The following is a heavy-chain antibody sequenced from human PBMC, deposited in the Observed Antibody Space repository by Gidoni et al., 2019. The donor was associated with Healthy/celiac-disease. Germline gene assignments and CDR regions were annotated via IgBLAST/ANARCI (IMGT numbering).Heavy chain of an antibody. Sequence: QVQLQESGPGLVKPSETLSLTCTVSGGSISSYSWSWIRQPPGKGLEWIGYIYYSGSTNYNPSLKSRVTISVDTSKNQFSLKLSSVTAADTAVYYCARDRRILSCSSTSCYYYYGMDVWGQGTTVTVSS. CDR3: ARDRRILSCSSTSCYYYYGMDV. J-gene: IGHJ6*02. V-gene: IGHV4-59*01. D-gene: IGHD2-2*01. CDR1: GGSISSYS. CDR2: IYYSGST.